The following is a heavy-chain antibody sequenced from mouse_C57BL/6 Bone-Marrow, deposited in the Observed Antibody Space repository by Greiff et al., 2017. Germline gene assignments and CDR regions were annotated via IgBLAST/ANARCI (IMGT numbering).Heavy chain of an antibody. D-gene: IGHD1-1*01. V-gene: IGHV5-17*01. CDR2: ISSGSSTI. CDR3: ARPATTYYLDY. J-gene: IGHJ2*01. Sequence: EVKLVESGGGLVKPGGSLKLSCAASGFTFSDYGMHWVRQAPEKGLEWVAYISSGSSTIYYAEPVKGRFTISRANAKNTLFLQMTSLRSEDTAMDYCARPATTYYLDYWGQGTTLTVSS. CDR1: GFTFSDYG.